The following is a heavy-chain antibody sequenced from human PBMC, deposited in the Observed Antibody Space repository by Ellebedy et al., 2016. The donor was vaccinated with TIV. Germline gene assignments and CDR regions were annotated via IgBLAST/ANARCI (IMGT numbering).Heavy chain of an antibody. D-gene: IGHD2-21*01. CDR2: IKQDGSET. V-gene: IGHV3-7*03. Sequence: PGGSLRLSCAASGFTFSSYWMSWVRQAPGKGLEWVANIKQDGSETYYVDSVKGRFTISRDNAKNSLYLQMNSLRAEDTAVYYCARDPGVLRSYYYGMDVWGQGTTVTVSS. CDR3: ARDPGVLRSYYYGMDV. CDR1: GFTFSSYW. J-gene: IGHJ6*02.